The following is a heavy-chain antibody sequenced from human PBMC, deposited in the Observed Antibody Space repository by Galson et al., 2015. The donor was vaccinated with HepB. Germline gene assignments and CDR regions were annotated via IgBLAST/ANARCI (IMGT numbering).Heavy chain of an antibody. J-gene: IGHJ2*01. CDR2: IYYSGST. D-gene: IGHD6-13*01. Sequence: LSLTCTVSGGSISSYYWSWIRQPPGKGLEWIGYIYYSGSTNYNPSLKSRVTISVDTSKNQFSLRLSSVTAADTAVYYCARSIAAARDLRYFDLWGRGTLVTVSS. CDR1: GGSISSYY. CDR3: ARSIAAARDLRYFDL. V-gene: IGHV4-59*01.